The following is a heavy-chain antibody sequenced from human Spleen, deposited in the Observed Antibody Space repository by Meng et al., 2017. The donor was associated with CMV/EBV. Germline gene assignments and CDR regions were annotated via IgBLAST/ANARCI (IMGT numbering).Heavy chain of an antibody. Sequence: SGDSSRSNVYYWVWIRQPPGKGLEWIGSMSSTGTSYYNPSLKSRVTISVATTKNQFSLKIFSVTAADTAVYFCARDPSQVGSDAWFDPWGQGTLVTVSS. CDR1: GDSSRSNVYY. V-gene: IGHV4-39*07. CDR3: ARDPSQVGSDAWFDP. CDR2: MSSTGTS. J-gene: IGHJ5*02. D-gene: IGHD3-10*01.